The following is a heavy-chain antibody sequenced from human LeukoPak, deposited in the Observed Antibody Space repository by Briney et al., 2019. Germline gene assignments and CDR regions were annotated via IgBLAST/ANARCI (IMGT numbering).Heavy chain of an antibody. CDR2: ISGSGGST. J-gene: IGHJ3*01. V-gene: IGHV3-23*01. CDR1: GFTFSSYA. CDR3: PKPQYTTDAFDV. Sequence: SGGSLRLSCAASGFTFSSYAVSWVRQAPGKGLEWVAGISGSGGSTYYADSVKGRFTISRDNSKNTLYVQMNSLRAEDTAVYYCPKPQYTTDAFDVWGQVTMVTVSS. D-gene: IGHD2-2*02.